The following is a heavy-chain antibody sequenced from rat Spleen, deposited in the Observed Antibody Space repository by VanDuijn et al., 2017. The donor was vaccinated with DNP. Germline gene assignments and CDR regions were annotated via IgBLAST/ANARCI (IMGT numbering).Heavy chain of an antibody. Sequence: EVQLVESGGGLVQPGRSMKLSCAASGFTFSNCYMAWVRQAPTEGLEWIASISTGGGNTYYRDSIKGRFTISRDDAKDTLYLQMDSLRAEDTATYYCARHGEQLFDFWGQGVMVTVSS. CDR1: GFTFSNCY. CDR3: ARHGEQLFDF. J-gene: IGHJ2*01. D-gene: IGHD1-10*01. V-gene: IGHV5-25*01. CDR2: ISTGGGNT.